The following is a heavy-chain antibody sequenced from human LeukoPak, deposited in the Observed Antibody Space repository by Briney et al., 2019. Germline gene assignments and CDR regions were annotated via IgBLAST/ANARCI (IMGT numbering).Heavy chain of an antibody. CDR2: ISSSSSYM. D-gene: IGHD6-6*01. CDR1: GFTFSSYS. CDR3: ARAVAARPQDY. V-gene: IGHV3-21*01. J-gene: IGHJ4*02. Sequence: GGSLRLSCAASGFTFSSYSMNWVRQAPGKGLEWVSSISSSSSYMYYADSVKGRFTISRDNAKNSLYLQMNSLRAEDTAVYYCARAVAARPQDYWGQGTLVTVSS.